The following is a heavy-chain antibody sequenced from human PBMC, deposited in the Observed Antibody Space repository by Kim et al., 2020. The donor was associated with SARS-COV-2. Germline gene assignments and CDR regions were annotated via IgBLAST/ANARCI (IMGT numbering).Heavy chain of an antibody. CDR1: GGSISSSSYY. CDR2: IYYSGST. CDR3: ARFAPYYYDSSGYYSNAFDI. J-gene: IGHJ3*02. Sequence: SETLSLTCTVSGGSISSSSYYWGWIRQPPGKGLEWIGSIYYSGSTYYNPSLKSRVTISVDTSKNQSSLKLSSVTAADTAVYYCARFAPYYYDSSGYYSNAFDIWGQGTMVTVSS. V-gene: IGHV4-39*01. D-gene: IGHD3-22*01.